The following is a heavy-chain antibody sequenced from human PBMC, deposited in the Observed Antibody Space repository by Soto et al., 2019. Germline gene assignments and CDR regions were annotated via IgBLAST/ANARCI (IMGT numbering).Heavy chain of an antibody. CDR3: AKGIERITASHPYYSYYMDV. CDR2: ISNDGSNK. V-gene: IGHV3-30*18. J-gene: IGHJ6*03. CDR1: GFSFSSYG. Sequence: QVQLVESGGGVVQPGRSLRLSCAASGFSFSSYGMHWGRQAPGKGLEWVTIISNDGSNKYYTDYVKGRFTISRDNSTNTLYLQMNSLRTEDTAVYYCAKGIERITASHPYYSYYMDVWGKGTTVTVSS. D-gene: IGHD3-10*01.